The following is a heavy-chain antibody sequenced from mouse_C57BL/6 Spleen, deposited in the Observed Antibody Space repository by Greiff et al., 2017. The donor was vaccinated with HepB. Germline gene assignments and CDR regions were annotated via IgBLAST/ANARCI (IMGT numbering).Heavy chain of an antibody. CDR1: GYTFTDYY. CDR3: ARAGERRAMDY. CDR2: IYPGSGNT. Sequence: VHLVESGAELVRPGASVKLSCKASGYTFTDYYINWVKQRPGQGLEWIARIYPGSGNTYYNEKFKGKATLTAEKSSSTAYMQLSSLTSEDSAVYFCARAGERRAMDYWGQGTSVTVSS. J-gene: IGHJ4*01. V-gene: IGHV1-76*01.